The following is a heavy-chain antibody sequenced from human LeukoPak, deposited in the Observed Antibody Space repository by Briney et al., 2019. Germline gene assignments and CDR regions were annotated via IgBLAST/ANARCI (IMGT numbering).Heavy chain of an antibody. J-gene: IGHJ4*02. V-gene: IGHV3-48*01. CDR3: VRDHLYAFDY. Sequence: GGSLILSCASSGFTFGDYSLNWVRQAPGKGLEWISYISHSIIWYADSVKGRFTISRDNAKTSLYLQMNSLRAEDTAVYYCVRDHLYAFDYWGQGTLVTVSS. D-gene: IGHD3-16*01. CDR1: GFTFGDYS. CDR2: ISHSII.